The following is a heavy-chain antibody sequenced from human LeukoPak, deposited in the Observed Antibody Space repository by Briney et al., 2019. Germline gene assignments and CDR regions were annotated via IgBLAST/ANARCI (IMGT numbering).Heavy chain of an antibody. CDR1: GYSISSGCY. CDR2: IYHSGST. CDR3: ARDTTIYDILTGPLYYYYYYYMDV. Sequence: PSETLSLTCTVSGYSISSGCYWGWIRPPPGKGLEWIGSIYHSGSTYYNPSLKSRVTISVDTSKNQFSLKLSSVTAADTAVYYCARDTTIYDILTGPLYYYYYYYMDVWGKGTTVTVSS. V-gene: IGHV4-38-2*02. J-gene: IGHJ6*03. D-gene: IGHD3-9*01.